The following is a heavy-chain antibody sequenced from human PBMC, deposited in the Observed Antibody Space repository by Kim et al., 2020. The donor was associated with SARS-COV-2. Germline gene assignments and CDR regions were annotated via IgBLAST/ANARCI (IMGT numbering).Heavy chain of an antibody. CDR2: ISGSGGST. J-gene: IGHJ4*02. Sequence: GGSLRLSCAASGFTFSSYAMSWVRQAPGKGLEWVSAISGSGGSTYYADSVKGRFTISRDNSKNTLYLQMNSLRAEDTAVYYCAKDRYWGSCSGSSCVGFFDYWGQGTLVTVSS. CDR1: GFTFSSYA. D-gene: IGHD3-10*02. V-gene: IGHV3-23*01. CDR3: AKDRYWGSCSGSSCVGFFDY.